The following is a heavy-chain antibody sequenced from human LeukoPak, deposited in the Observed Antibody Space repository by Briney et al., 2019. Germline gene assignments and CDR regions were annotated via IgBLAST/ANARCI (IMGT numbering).Heavy chain of an antibody. J-gene: IGHJ4*02. CDR3: ARRYCSGGRCPNYFDY. D-gene: IGHD2-15*01. CDR1: GFTFNNYA. Sequence: GGSLRLSCAASGFTFNNYAMHWVRQAPGKGLEWVAVISYDGSKYYADSVKGRFTISRGNSKNTLYLQMDSLRAEDTAVYYCARRYCSGGRCPNYFDYWGQGTLVTVFS. CDR2: ISYDGSK. V-gene: IGHV3-30*04.